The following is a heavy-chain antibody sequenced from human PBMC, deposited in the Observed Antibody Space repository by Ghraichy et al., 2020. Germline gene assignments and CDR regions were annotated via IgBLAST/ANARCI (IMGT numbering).Heavy chain of an antibody. CDR2: INHSGTT. CDR1: GGSLTNYY. V-gene: IGHV4-34*01. J-gene: IGHJ5*02. CDR3: ARRSIRSTVVVQPPPRGGFDP. Sequence: SETLSPTCGVYGGSLTNYYWSWIRQTPGKGLEWIGEINHSGTTNYNPSLKSRVAISLDTSNHQFFLKLNSVTVADAAVYFCARRSIRSTVVVQPPPRGGFDPWGQGVLVTVSS. D-gene: IGHD1-1*01.